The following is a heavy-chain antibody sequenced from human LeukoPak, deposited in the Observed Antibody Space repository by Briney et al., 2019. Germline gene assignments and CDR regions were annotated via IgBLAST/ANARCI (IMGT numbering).Heavy chain of an antibody. Sequence: ASVKVSCKASGYTFTSYAMNWVRQAPGQGLEWKGWINTNTGNPTYAQGFTGRFVFSLDTSVSTAYLQISSLKAEDTAVYYCASDSGSGSHDAFDIWGQGTMVTVSS. V-gene: IGHV7-4-1*02. CDR3: ASDSGSGSHDAFDI. CDR1: GYTFTSYA. CDR2: INTNTGNP. J-gene: IGHJ3*02. D-gene: IGHD3-10*01.